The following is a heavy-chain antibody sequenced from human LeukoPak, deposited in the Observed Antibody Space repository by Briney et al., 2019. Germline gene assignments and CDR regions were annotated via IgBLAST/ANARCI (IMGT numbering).Heavy chain of an antibody. CDR3: ARAWGYCSSTSCYYFDY. CDR1: GGSISSYY. J-gene: IGHJ4*02. V-gene: IGHV4-59*01. CDR2: IYYSGST. Sequence: PSETLSLTCTVSGGSISSYYWSWIRQPPGKGLEWIGYIYYSGSTNYNPSLKSRVTISVDTSKNQFSLKLSSVTAADTAVYYCARAWGYCSSTSCYYFDYWGQGTLVTVSS. D-gene: IGHD2-2*01.